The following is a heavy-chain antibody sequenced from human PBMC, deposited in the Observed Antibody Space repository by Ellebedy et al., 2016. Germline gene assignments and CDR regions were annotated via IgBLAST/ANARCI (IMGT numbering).Heavy chain of an antibody. CDR2: IYTSGTT. Sequence: SETLSLXCTVSGGSISCYFWSWIRQPAGEGLESIGHIYTSGTTNYNPSLQSRVSMSVGTSKNQFSLKLSSVTAADTAVYYCARDESTNWLSDFDYWGQGTLVTVSS. CDR1: GGSISCYF. V-gene: IGHV4-4*07. D-gene: IGHD6-19*01. J-gene: IGHJ4*02. CDR3: ARDESTNWLSDFDY.